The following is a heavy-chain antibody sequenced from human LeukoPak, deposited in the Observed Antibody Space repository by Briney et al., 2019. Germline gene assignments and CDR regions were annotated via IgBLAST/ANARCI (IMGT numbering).Heavy chain of an antibody. J-gene: IGHJ3*02. Sequence: GGSLRLSCAASGFTFSSYAMSWVRQAPGKGLEWVSAISGSGGSTYYADSVKGRFTISRDNSKNTLYLQMNSLRAEDTAVYYCAKDQLAAPGPDQGAFDIWGQGTMVTVSS. CDR1: GFTFSSYA. D-gene: IGHD6-13*01. CDR2: ISGSGGST. V-gene: IGHV3-23*01. CDR3: AKDQLAAPGPDQGAFDI.